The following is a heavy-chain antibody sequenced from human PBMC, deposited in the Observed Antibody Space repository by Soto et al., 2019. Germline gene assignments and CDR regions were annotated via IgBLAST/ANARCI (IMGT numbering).Heavy chain of an antibody. CDR2: ISYDGSNK. D-gene: IGHD2-21*02. CDR3: ARTGYGGNSGGDY. Sequence: ESGGGVVQPGRSLRLSCAASGFTFSSYAMHWVRQAPGKGLEWVAVISYDGSNKYYADSVKGRFTISRDNSKNTLYLQMNSLRAEDTAVYYCARTGYGGNSGGDYWGQGTLVTVSS. J-gene: IGHJ4*02. V-gene: IGHV3-30-3*01. CDR1: GFTFSSYA.